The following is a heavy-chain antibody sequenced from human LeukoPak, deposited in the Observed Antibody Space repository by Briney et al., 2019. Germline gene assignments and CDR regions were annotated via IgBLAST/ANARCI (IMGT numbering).Heavy chain of an antibody. Sequence: SVKVSCKASGGTFSSYAISWVRQAPGQGLEWMGRIIPILGIANYAQKFQGRVTITADKSTSTAYMELSSLRSEDTAVYYCARTYYYGSVSPPPHYYFDYWGQGTLVTVSS. J-gene: IGHJ4*02. V-gene: IGHV1-69*04. CDR1: GGTFSSYA. D-gene: IGHD3-10*01. CDR3: ARTYYYGSVSPPPHYYFDY. CDR2: IIPILGIA.